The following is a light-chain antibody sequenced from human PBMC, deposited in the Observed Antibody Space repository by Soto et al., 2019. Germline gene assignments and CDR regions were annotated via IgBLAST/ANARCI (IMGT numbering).Light chain of an antibody. CDR3: QKHNSYPRT. V-gene: IGKV1-17*01. J-gene: IGKJ1*01. Sequence: DIQMTQSPSSLSASVGDRATITCRASQGIRSDLAWYQQTPGKAPKRLIYEASRLQSGVPSRFSGSRSGTEFTLTISSLQPEDCATYYCQKHNSYPRTFGKGTKVDIK. CDR1: QGIRSD. CDR2: EAS.